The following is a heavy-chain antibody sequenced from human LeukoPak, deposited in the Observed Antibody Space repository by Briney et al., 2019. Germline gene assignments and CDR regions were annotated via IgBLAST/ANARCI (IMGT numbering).Heavy chain of an antibody. CDR3: AKRLRVGADFDY. Sequence: GGSLRLSCVASGFTFSSYGMHWVRQAPGKGLEWVAFISYDGSNEYYVESVKGRFTISRDNSKNTLYLQMNSLRAEDTAVYYCAKRLRVGADFDYWGQGTLVTVSS. CDR1: GFTFSSYG. V-gene: IGHV3-30*18. D-gene: IGHD1-26*01. CDR2: ISYDGSNE. J-gene: IGHJ4*02.